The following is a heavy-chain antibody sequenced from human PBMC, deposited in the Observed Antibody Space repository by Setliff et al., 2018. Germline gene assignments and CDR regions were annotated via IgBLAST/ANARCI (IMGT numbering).Heavy chain of an antibody. CDR2: INAGNGNT. Sequence: ASVKVSCKASGYTFTSYAMHWVRQAPGQRLEWMGWINAGNGNTKYSQKFQGRVTITGDTSASTAYMELSSLRSEDTAVYYCAREFTRYYNFWSAHRYYMDVWGKGTTVTVSS. CDR3: AREFTRYYNFWSAHRYYMDV. J-gene: IGHJ6*03. V-gene: IGHV1-3*01. D-gene: IGHD3-3*01. CDR1: GYTFTSYA.